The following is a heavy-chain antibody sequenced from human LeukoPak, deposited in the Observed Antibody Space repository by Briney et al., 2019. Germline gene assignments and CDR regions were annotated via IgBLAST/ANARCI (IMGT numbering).Heavy chain of an antibody. CDR1: GSTFTSCY. CDR3: ARGGCGDSAAPFDD. D-gene: IGHD2-21*02. J-gene: IGHJ4*02. V-gene: IGHV1-46*01. Sequence: ASVKVSCKTSGSTFTSCYMHWVRQAPGQGLEWMGMINPSAGSTRYAQKFQGRVTMTTDTSTSTVYMELSSLRSEDTAVYYCARGGCGDSAAPFDDWGQGTLVPVSS. CDR2: INPSAGST.